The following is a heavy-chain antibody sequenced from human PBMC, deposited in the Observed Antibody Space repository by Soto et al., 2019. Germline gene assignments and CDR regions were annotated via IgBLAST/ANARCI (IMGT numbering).Heavy chain of an antibody. D-gene: IGHD3-16*01. CDR2: IIPIFGTA. Sequence: SVKVSCKASGGSFSSYAISWVRQAPGQGLEWMGGIIPIFGTANYAQKFQGRVTITADESTSTAYMELSSLRSEDTAVYYCARGRWGNYYYYGMDVWGQGTTVTVSS. CDR1: GGSFSSYA. CDR3: ARGRWGNYYYYGMDV. V-gene: IGHV1-69*13. J-gene: IGHJ6*02.